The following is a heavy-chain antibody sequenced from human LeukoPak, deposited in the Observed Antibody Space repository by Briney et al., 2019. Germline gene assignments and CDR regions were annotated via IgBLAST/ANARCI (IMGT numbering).Heavy chain of an antibody. CDR2: IYYSGST. J-gene: IGHJ3*02. CDR3: ARVAVVTPLIDAFDI. CDR1: GGSISSGGYY. V-gene: IGHV4-31*03. Sequence: SETLSLTCTVSGGSISSGGYYWSWIRQHPGKGLEWIGYIYYSGSTYYNPSLKSRVTISVVTSKNQFSLKLSSVTAADTAVYYCARVAVVTPLIDAFDIWGQGTMVTVSS. D-gene: IGHD4-23*01.